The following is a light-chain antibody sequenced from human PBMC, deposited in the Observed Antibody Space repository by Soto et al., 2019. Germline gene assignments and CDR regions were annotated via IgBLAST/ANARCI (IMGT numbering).Light chain of an antibody. J-gene: IGLJ1*01. V-gene: IGLV2-8*01. CDR2: EVS. CDR3: SSYAGSTLYV. Sequence: QSVLTQPPSASGSPGQSVTISCTGTSSDVGGYNYVSWYQQHPGKAPKLMIYEVSKRPSGVPDRFSGSKSGNTASLTVSGLQAEDEVDYYCSSYAGSTLYVFGTGTKLTVL. CDR1: SSDVGGYNY.